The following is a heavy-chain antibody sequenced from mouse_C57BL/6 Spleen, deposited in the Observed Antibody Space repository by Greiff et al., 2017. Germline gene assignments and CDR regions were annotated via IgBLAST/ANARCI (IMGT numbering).Heavy chain of an antibody. CDR1: GYAFSSSW. CDR3: ATLFITTVVAHLDY. J-gene: IGHJ2*01. Sequence: VQLQESGPELVMPGASVKISCKASGYAFSSSWMNWVKQRPGKGLEWIGRIYPGDGDTNYNGKFKGKATLTEDKSSGTAYMQLSSLTSEDSAVYFSATLFITTVVAHLDYWGQGTTLTVSS. V-gene: IGHV1-82*01. D-gene: IGHD1-1*01. CDR2: IYPGDGDT.